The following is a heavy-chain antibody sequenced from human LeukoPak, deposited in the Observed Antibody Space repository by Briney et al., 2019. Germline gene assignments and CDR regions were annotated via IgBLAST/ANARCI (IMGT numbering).Heavy chain of an antibody. CDR1: GGSISGRC. CDR3: ARGHYGMDV. Sequence: PSDTLSLTCTVSGGSISGRCWTWIRQPPGKGLEWIGYVYYSGSTNYNPSLQSRVTISVDTSKNQFSLKLSSVTAADTAVYYCARGHYGMDVWGKGTTVTVSS. J-gene: IGHJ6*04. CDR2: VYYSGST. V-gene: IGHV4-59*11.